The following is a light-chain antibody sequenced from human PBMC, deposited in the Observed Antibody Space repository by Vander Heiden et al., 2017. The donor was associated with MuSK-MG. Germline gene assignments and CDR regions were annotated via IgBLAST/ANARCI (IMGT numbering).Light chain of an antibody. Sequence: DIQMTQSPSSLSASVGDRVTITCRASQGISNSLAWYQQKPGKAPKLLLYAASRLESGVPSRFSGSGYGTDYTLTISSLQPEDFATYYCQQYDSTPPYTFGQGTKLEIK. CDR3: QQYDSTPPYT. J-gene: IGKJ2*01. CDR2: AAS. CDR1: QGISNS. V-gene: IGKV1-NL1*01.